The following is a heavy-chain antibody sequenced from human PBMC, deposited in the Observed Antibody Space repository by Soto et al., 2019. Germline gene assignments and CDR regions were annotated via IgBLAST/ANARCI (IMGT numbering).Heavy chain of an antibody. D-gene: IGHD3-22*01. CDR3: AKEPYDRSGYYFYPYYYYGMDV. Sequence: QVQLVESGGGVVQPGESLRLSCAASGFTFSSYGMHWVRQTPGKGLEWVAVVSYDGNDKHYADSVKGRLTISRDNSKNTLYLQTNSLRAEDTATYYCAKEPYDRSGYYFYPYYYYGMDVWGQGTTVTVSS. J-gene: IGHJ6*02. V-gene: IGHV3-30*18. CDR2: VSYDGNDK. CDR1: GFTFSSYG.